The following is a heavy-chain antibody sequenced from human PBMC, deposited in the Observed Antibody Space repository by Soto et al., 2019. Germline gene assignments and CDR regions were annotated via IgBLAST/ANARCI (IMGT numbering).Heavy chain of an antibody. Sequence: QVQLVESGGGVVQPGRSLRLSCAASGFTFSSYAMHWVRQAPGKGLEWVAVISYDGSNKYYADSVKGRFTISRDNSKTTLQQQMNSLRPEDTAVYYCASTADYYDSSGFLDYWGQGTLGTVS. CDR2: ISYDGSNK. CDR3: ASTADYYDSSGFLDY. J-gene: IGHJ4*02. CDR1: GFTFSSYA. V-gene: IGHV3-30-3*01. D-gene: IGHD3-22*01.